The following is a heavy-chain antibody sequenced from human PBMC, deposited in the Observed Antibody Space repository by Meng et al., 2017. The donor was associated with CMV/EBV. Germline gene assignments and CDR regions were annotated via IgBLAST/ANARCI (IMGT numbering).Heavy chain of an antibody. J-gene: IGHJ4*02. CDR3: ARESGYCFDY. CDR2: ISSTSSYI. Sequence: GESLKISCPASGFTFSSYSMNWVRQAPGKGLEWVSSISSTSSYIYYADSVKGRFTISRDNAKNSLYLQMNSLRAEDTAVYYCARESGYCFDYWGQGTLVTVSS. V-gene: IGHV3-21*01. CDR1: GFTFSSYS. D-gene: IGHD3-3*01.